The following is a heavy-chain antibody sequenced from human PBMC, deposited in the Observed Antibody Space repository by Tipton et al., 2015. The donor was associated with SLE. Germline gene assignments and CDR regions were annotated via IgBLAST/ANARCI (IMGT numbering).Heavy chain of an antibody. CDR2: INYSGTT. D-gene: IGHD1-7*01. J-gene: IGHJ3*02. CDR3: ARWNFVTMTGGFDI. Sequence: TLSLTCSVSGGSIKSHHWAWIRQPPGKGLEWIGNINYSGTTSYNPSLKSRVTMSVDTSQNQFSLTLRSVTAADTAIYYCARWNFVTMTGGFDIWGQGTMVTVSS. CDR1: GGSIKSHH. V-gene: IGHV4-59*04.